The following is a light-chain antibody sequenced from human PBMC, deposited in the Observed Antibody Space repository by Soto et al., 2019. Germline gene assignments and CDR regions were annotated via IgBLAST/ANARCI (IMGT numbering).Light chain of an antibody. V-gene: IGKV3-20*01. CDR2: GAS. CDR1: ESVNSSY. CDR3: QHYGTSAL. J-gene: IGKJ3*01. Sequence: EIVLTQSPGTLSLSPGERATLSCGASESVNSSYLAWYQQKPGQAPRLLIYGASGRATGIPDRFSVSASGTDFTLTISRLEPEDFAVYYCQHYGTSALFGPGTKVDIK.